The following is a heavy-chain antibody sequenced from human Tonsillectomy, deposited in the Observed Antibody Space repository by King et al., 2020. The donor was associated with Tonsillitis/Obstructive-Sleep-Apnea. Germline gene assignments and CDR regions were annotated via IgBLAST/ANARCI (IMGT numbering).Heavy chain of an antibody. CDR2: ISFDGSYK. CDR1: GFTFSSYA. Sequence: VQLVESGGGVVQPGRSLRLSCAASGFTFSSYAMHWVRQAPGKGLEWAAVISFDGSYKYYADSVKGRFTISRDNSKNTLYLQMNSLRAEDTAVYYCARDLGYCSGGNCYYFYYWGQGTLVTVSS. D-gene: IGHD2-15*01. J-gene: IGHJ4*02. CDR3: ARDLGYCSGGNCYYFYY. V-gene: IGHV3-30*04.